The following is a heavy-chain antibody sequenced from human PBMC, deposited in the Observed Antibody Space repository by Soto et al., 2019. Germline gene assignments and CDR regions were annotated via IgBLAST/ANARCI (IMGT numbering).Heavy chain of an antibody. CDR1: GFTFSSYA. CDR3: ATWSGLAVAGIGRNGKDY. CDR2: ISYDGSNK. V-gene: IGHV3-30-3*01. J-gene: IGHJ4*02. Sequence: QVQLVESGGGVVQPGRSLRLSCAASGFTFSSYAMHWVRQAPGKGLEWVAVISYDGSNKYYADSVKGRFTISRDNSKNTLYLQMNSLRAEDTAVYYCATWSGLAVAGIGRNGKDYWGQGTLVTVSS. D-gene: IGHD6-19*01.